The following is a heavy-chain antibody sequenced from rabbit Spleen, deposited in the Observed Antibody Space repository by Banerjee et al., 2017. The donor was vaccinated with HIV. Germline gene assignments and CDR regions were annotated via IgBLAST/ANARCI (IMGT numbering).Heavy chain of an antibody. CDR2: INSGSSGTT. J-gene: IGHJ3*01. CDR3: ARGYTDYATSRLDL. CDR1: GFDFSSTYW. V-gene: IGHV1S45*01. Sequence: QEQLEESGGELVKPEGSLTLTCKASGFDFSSTYWIFWVRQAPGKGPEWIGCINSGSSGTTFSASWAKGRFTISRSSSTTVTLQMTSLTAADTATYFCARGYTDYATSRLDLWGQGTLVTVS. D-gene: IGHD6-1*01.